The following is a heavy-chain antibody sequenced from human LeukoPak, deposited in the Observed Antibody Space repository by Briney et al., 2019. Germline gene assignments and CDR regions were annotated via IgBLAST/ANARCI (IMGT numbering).Heavy chain of an antibody. J-gene: IGHJ4*02. D-gene: IGHD6-19*01. CDR1: GGTFSSYA. CDR3: ATYIAVAVTPLDY. V-gene: IGHV1-69*04. Sequence: SVKVSCKASGGTFSSYAISWVRQAPGQGLEWMGRIIPILGIANYAQKFQGRVTMTEDTSTDTAYMELSSLRSEDTAVYYCATYIAVAVTPLDYWGQGTLVTVSS. CDR2: IIPILGIA.